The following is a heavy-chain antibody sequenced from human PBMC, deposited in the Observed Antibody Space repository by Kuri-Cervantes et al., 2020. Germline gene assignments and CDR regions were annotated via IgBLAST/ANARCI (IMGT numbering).Heavy chain of an antibody. CDR3: AKSTGRVDWFDP. V-gene: IGHV1-2*02. CDR1: GYTFTGYY. CDR2: INPNSGGT. D-gene: IGHD1-1*01. J-gene: IGHJ5*02. Sequence: ASVKVSCKASGYTFTGYYMHWVRQAPGQGLERMGWINPNSGGTNYAQKFQGRVTMTRDTSISTAYMELSRLRSDDTAVYYCAKSTGRVDWFDPWGQGTLVTVSS.